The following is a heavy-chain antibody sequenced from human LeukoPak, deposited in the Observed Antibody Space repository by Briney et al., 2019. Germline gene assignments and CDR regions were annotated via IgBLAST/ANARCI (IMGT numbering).Heavy chain of an antibody. CDR3: AREVGGYYYYYGMDV. CDR1: GFTFSSYA. CDR2: ISYDGSNK. V-gene: IGHV3-30-3*01. Sequence: GRSLRLSCAASGFTFSSYAMHWVRQAPGKGLEWVAVISYDGSNKYYADSVEGRFTISRDNSKNTLYLQMNSLRAEDTAVYYCAREVGGYYYYYGMDVWGQGTTVTVSS. J-gene: IGHJ6*02. D-gene: IGHD3-16*01.